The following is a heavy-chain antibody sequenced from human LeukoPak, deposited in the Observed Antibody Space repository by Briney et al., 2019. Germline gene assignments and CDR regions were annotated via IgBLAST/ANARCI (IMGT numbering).Heavy chain of an antibody. CDR1: GFTFSNYW. V-gene: IGHV3-7*01. D-gene: IGHD3-3*01. Sequence: GGSLRLSCAASGFTFSNYWMSWVRRAPGKGLEWVANIKQDGSETYYVDSVRGRFTISRDNAKNSLYLQTNSLRAEDTPVYYCARDFWGAYRVDFFDYWGQGILVTVSS. J-gene: IGHJ4*02. CDR2: IKQDGSET. CDR3: ARDFWGAYRVDFFDY.